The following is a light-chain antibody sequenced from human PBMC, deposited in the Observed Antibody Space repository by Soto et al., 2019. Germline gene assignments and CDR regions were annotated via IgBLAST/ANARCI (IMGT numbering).Light chain of an antibody. CDR2: AAS. J-gene: IGKJ1*01. CDR3: QQGYSXPWT. V-gene: IGKV1-39*01. Sequence: DIQMTQSPSSLSASIGDRVTITCRASQTVNTYLHWYQQKPGKAPKLLIYAASNLQSGVPSRFSGSGYGTNFTLSLNSLQPEDFATYYFQQGYSXPWTCGQGTKV. CDR1: QTVNTY.